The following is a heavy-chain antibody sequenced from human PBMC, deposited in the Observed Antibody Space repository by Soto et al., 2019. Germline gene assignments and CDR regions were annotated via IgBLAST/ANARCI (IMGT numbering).Heavy chain of an antibody. CDR2: ISGSGGST. J-gene: IGHJ4*02. CDR1: GFTFSSYA. CDR3: AKEQHEYSSSSAPFDY. D-gene: IGHD6-6*01. Sequence: EVQLLESGGGLVQPGGSLRLSCAASGFTFSSYAMSWVRQAPGKGLEWVSAISGSGGSTYYADSVKGRFTISRDNSKNTLYLQMNSLRAEDTAVYYCAKEQHEYSSSSAPFDYWGQGTLVTVSS. V-gene: IGHV3-23*01.